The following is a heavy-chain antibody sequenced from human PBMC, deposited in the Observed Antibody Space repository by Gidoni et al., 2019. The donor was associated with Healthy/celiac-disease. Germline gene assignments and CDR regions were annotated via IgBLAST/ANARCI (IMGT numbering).Heavy chain of an antibody. V-gene: IGHV4-61*01. CDR3: AREGPTNFDY. CDR1: GGSVSSGSYY. CDR2: IYYSGST. D-gene: IGHD1-26*01. Sequence: QVQLQESGPGLVKPSETLSLTCTVSGGSVSSGSYYWSWIRQPPGKGLEWIGYIYYSGSTNYNPSLKSRVTISVDTSKNQFSLKLSSVTAADTAVYYCAREGPTNFDYWGQGTLVTVSS. J-gene: IGHJ4*02.